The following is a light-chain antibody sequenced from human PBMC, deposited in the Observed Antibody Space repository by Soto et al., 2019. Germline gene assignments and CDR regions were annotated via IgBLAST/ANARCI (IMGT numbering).Light chain of an antibody. CDR1: QSVSSSY. V-gene: IGKV3-20*01. CDR2: GAS. Sequence: VLTHSPGTLSLYPGERATLSCRASQSVSSSYLAWYQQNRGQAPRLLIYGASSRAPGIPDRFGGSGSGTDFTLTISRLEPEDFAVYYCQQYGSSRWTFGQGPKV. J-gene: IGKJ1*01. CDR3: QQYGSSRWT.